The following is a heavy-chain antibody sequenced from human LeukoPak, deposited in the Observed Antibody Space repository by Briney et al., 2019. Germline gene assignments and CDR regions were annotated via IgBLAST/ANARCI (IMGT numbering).Heavy chain of an antibody. CDR1: GDSMTSSNHY. CDR3: ARRSHCTGDSCYPV. CDR2: ICYGGST. J-gene: IGHJ6*02. Sequence: PSETLSLTCTVSGDSMTSSNHYWVWIRQPPGKGLEWIGSICYGGSTYYNPSLKSRVTISQDTSKNQFSLKVNTVTAADTAVYHCARRSHCTGDSCYPVWGQGTTVTVSS. V-gene: IGHV4-39*01. D-gene: IGHD2-15*01.